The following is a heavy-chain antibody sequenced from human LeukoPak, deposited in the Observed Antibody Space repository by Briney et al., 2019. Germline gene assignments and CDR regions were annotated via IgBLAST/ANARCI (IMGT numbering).Heavy chain of an antibody. J-gene: IGHJ4*02. CDR1: GFTFSSYA. V-gene: IGHV3-23*01. CDR2: ISGSGLST. D-gene: IGHD1-26*01. Sequence: GGSLRLSCAASGFTFSSYAMSWVRQAPGKGLEWVSAISGSGLSTYYADSLKGRFTISRDNSKRTLYLQMNSLRADDTAVYYCAKDGVGTTTPYYFDCWGQGTLVTVSS. CDR3: AKDGVGTTTPYYFDC.